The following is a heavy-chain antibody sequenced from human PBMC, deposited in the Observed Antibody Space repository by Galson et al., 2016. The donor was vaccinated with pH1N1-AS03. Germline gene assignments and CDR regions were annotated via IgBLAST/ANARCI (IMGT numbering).Heavy chain of an antibody. V-gene: IGHV3-74*01. J-gene: IGHJ4*02. Sequence: SLRLSCAASGFAFSTWWMLWVRQAPGKGLEWVSRIDTNGGSIVYADSVKGRFTISRDNAKNTLYLQMSSLTAEDTAIYYCGRHMGGSWYGSPDYWGQGALVTVSS. CDR2: IDTNGGSI. CDR3: GRHMGGSWYGSPDY. D-gene: IGHD6-13*01. CDR1: GFAFSTWW.